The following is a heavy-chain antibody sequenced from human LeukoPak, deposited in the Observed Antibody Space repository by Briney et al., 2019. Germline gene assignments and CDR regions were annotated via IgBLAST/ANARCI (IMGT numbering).Heavy chain of an antibody. Sequence: GGSLRLSCAASGFTFSDYYMSWIRQAPGKGLEWVSYISSSSSYTNYADSVKGRFTISRDNAENSLYLQMNSLRAEDTAVYYCARMLLRDYGDYYFDYWGQGTLATVSS. CDR2: ISSSSSYT. V-gene: IGHV3-11*06. CDR3: ARMLLRDYGDYYFDY. D-gene: IGHD4-17*01. CDR1: GFTFSDYY. J-gene: IGHJ4*02.